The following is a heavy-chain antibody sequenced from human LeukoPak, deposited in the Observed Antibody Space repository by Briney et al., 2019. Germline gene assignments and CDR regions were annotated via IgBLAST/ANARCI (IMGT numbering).Heavy chain of an antibody. CDR1: GFTFSDYS. CDR2: ISSSSSYI. Sequence: PGGSLRLSCAASGFTFSDYSMNWVRQAPGKGLEWVSSISSSSSYIYYADSVKGRFTISRDNAKNSLYLQMNSLRAEDTAVYYCARDRAYYYDSSSTNFDYWGQGTLVTVSS. V-gene: IGHV3-21*01. D-gene: IGHD3-22*01. J-gene: IGHJ4*02. CDR3: ARDRAYYYDSSSTNFDY.